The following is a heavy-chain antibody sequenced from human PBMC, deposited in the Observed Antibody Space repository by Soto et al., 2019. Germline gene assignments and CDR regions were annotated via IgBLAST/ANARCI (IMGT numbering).Heavy chain of an antibody. CDR2: IYPGDFDT. V-gene: IGHV5-51*01. CDR1: GYSFTSYW. D-gene: IGHD6-19*01. J-gene: IGHJ4*02. CDR3: ARQESLALAGIDH. Sequence: PGESRKISCKGSGYSFTSYWIGWVRQLPGKGLEWMGIIYPGDFDTRYSPSFQGQVTISADKISNTAYLQWSSLKASDSAIYYCARQESLALAGIDHWGQGTLVTVSS.